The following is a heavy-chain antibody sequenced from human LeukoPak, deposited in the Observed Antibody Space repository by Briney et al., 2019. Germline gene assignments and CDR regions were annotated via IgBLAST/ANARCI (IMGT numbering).Heavy chain of an antibody. J-gene: IGHJ5*02. CDR1: GNSISKSGWS. CDR2: MPYDENVSDNEIP. CDR3: ARLTLTGVGGRGWFDA. Sequence: SETLSLTCIVSGNSISKSGWSWGWIRQPPRKGREWIGTMPYDENVSDNEIPSYNPSLKRRVTISADTSKNQLSLKVNSVTAADTASYYCARLTLTGVGGRGWFDAWGQGTLVIVSS. D-gene: IGHD3-3*01. V-gene: IGHV4-39*01.